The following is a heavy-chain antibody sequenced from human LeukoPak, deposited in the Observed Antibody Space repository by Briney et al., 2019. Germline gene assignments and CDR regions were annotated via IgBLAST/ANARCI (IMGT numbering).Heavy chain of an antibody. Sequence: SETLSLTCAVYGGSSGSYYWSWIRQPPGKGLEWIGEINHGGNTSYNPSLKSRVTISLDTSKNQFSLRLSSVTAADTALYYCAPIFGDYSDFDSWGQGTLVTVSS. J-gene: IGHJ4*01. CDR3: APIFGDYSDFDS. V-gene: IGHV4-34*01. CDR1: GGSSGSYY. CDR2: INHGGNT. D-gene: IGHD4-17*01.